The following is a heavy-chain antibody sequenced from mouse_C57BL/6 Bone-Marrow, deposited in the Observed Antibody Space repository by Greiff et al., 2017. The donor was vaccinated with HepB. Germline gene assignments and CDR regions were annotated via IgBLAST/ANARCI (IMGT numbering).Heavy chain of an antibody. J-gene: IGHJ2*01. CDR1: GYTFTSYW. V-gene: IGHV1-62-3*01. D-gene: IGHD4-1*01. CDR2: IDPNSGGT. CDR3: ASNWDYFDY. Sequence: QVQLKQPGAELVKPGASVKLSCKASGYTFTSYWMHWVKQRPGRGLEWIGRIDPNSGGTKYNEKFKSKATLTVDKPSSTAYMQLSSLTTEDSAIYYCASNWDYFDYWGQGTTLTVSS.